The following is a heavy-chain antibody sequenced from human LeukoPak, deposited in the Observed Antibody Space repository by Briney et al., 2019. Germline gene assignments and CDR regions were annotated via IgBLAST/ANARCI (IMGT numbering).Heavy chain of an antibody. D-gene: IGHD2-2*01. Sequence: GGSLRLSCAASGFTFSNHGMHWVRQAPGKGPEWVAFIRHDGRDKDYADSVQGRFTISRDNSENTLYVLMNSLRAEDTAVYYCARESVVAAAAPRGWFDPWGQGTLVTVSS. V-gene: IGHV3-30*02. CDR1: GFTFSNHG. J-gene: IGHJ5*02. CDR2: IRHDGRDK. CDR3: ARESVVAAAAPRGWFDP.